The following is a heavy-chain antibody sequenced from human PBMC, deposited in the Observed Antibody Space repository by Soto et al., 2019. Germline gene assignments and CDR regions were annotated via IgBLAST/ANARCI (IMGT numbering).Heavy chain of an antibody. Sequence: PSETLSLTCHVSGSSMSDYYWSWIRQSPGKGLEWFGYIYHTGSTNYNPSLKSRVTMSVDTSSNQFSLRLSSVTAADTAVYYCARGRSGDYDFWSGYYEEVYFDYWGQGTLVPVSS. V-gene: IGHV4-59*01. CDR1: GSSMSDYY. CDR2: IYHTGST. CDR3: ARGRSGDYDFWSGYYEEVYFDY. D-gene: IGHD3-3*01. J-gene: IGHJ4*02.